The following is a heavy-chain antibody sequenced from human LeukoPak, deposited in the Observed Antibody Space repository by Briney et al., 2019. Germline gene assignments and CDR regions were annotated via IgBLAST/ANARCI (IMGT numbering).Heavy chain of an antibody. Sequence: GGSLRLSRAASGLTLSSNYMSWVREAPGTGLGRGSVIYSGGSTYYADSVKGRFTISRDNSKDTLYLQINSLRAEDTAVHYFSGSYSSSSFWFDPSGEGTLFTPSS. CDR1: GLTLSSNY. CDR3: SGSYSSSSFWFDP. J-gene: IGHJ5*02. CDR2: IYSGGST. D-gene: IGHD6-6*01. V-gene: IGHV3-66*02.